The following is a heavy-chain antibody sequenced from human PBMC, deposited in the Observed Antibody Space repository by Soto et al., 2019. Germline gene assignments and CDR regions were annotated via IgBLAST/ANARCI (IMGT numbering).Heavy chain of an antibody. CDR2: ILPILGSA. V-gene: IGHV1-69*11. J-gene: IGHJ4*02. D-gene: IGHD3-16*02. CDR1: GGTFTDYA. Sequence: QVQLVQSGAEVKKPGSSVKVSCKASGGTFTDYAITWVRQAPGQGLDWMEVILPILGSAIYAQKFQGRVTVTADELTGTVYMELSSLGLEDTAVYYCARRYTYAYATFDSWGQGSLVTVSS. CDR3: ARRYTYAYATFDS.